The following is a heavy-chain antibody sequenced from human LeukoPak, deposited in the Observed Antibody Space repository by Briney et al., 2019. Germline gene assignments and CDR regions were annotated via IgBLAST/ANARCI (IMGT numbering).Heavy chain of an antibody. CDR1: GDSISGYY. J-gene: IGHJ4*02. CDR3: AKDGSSGWYSKYYFDY. CDR2: VYYSGGT. Sequence: SETLSLTCTVSGDSISGYYWSWIRQPPGKGLEWIGNVYYSGGTNYNPSLKSRLTISVDTSTNQFSLKLSSVTAADTAVYYCAKDGSSGWYSKYYFDYWGQGTLVTVSS. D-gene: IGHD6-19*01. V-gene: IGHV4-59*01.